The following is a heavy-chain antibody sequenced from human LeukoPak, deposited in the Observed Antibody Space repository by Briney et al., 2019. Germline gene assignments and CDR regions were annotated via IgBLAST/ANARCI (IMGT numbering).Heavy chain of an antibody. CDR3: AKDGVTGTTWDY. CDR1: GFTFSSYA. D-gene: IGHD1-20*01. CDR2: ISGSGGSI. V-gene: IGHV3-23*01. J-gene: IGHJ4*02. Sequence: GGSLRLSCAASGFTFSSYAMRWVRQAPGKGLEWVSAISGSGGSIYYADSVKGRFTISRDNSKNTLYLQMNSLRAEDTAVYYCAKDGVTGTTWDYWGQGTLVTVSS.